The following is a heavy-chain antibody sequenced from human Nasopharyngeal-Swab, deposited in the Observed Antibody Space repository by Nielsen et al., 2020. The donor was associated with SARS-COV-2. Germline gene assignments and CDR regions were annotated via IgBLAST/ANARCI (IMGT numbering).Heavy chain of an antibody. J-gene: IGHJ3*02. D-gene: IGHD2-21*02. V-gene: IGHV4-59*01. CDR1: GCSTSSYY. Sequence: SETLSLTCTVPGCSTSSYYWSWIRQPQGKGLEWIGYIYYSGSTNYNPSLKSRVTISVDTSKNQFSLKLSSVTAADTAVYYCARAPPGVVFGVVTAIVAFDIWGQGTMVTVSS. CDR3: ARAPPGVVFGVVTAIVAFDI. CDR2: IYYSGST.